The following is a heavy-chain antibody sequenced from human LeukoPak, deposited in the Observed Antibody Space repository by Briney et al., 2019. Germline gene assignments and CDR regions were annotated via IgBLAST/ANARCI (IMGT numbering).Heavy chain of an antibody. CDR3: ATEISDY. V-gene: IGHV1-18*01. CDR2: ISAYNGNT. Sequence: ASVKVSCKTSGYSFSTYGISWVRQAPGQGLEWMGWISAYNGNTNYAQKFQGRVTMTTDTSTDTAYMELSSLRSEDTAVYYCATEISDYWGQGTLVTVSS. CDR1: GYSFSTYG. D-gene: IGHD1-14*01. J-gene: IGHJ4*02.